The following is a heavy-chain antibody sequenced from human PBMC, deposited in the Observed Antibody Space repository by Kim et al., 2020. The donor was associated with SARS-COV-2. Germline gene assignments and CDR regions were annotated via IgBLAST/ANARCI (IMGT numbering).Heavy chain of an antibody. V-gene: IGHV3-33*06. CDR2: IWYDGSNK. D-gene: IGHD6-13*01. Sequence: GGSLRLSCAASGFTFSSYGMHWVRQAPGKGLEWVAVIWYDGSNKYYADSVKGRFTISRDNSKNTLYLQMNSLRAEDTAVYYCAKAHRSSWYVYYYYYYGMDVWGQGTTVTVSS. CDR3: AKAHRSSWYVYYYYYYGMDV. J-gene: IGHJ6*02. CDR1: GFTFSSYG.